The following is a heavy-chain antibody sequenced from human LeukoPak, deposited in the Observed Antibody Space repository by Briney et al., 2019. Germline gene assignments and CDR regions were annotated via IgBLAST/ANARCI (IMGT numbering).Heavy chain of an antibody. J-gene: IGHJ4*02. CDR3: ARVPRKGASF. CDR2: ISRGSTYI. V-gene: IGHV3-21*06. D-gene: IGHD1-14*01. Sequence: GGSLRLSCVGTGFTFSTYAMNWVRQAPGKRLEWVSSISRGSTYIYYADSLSGRVTISRDDAENSLYLQMDSLGTEDTAVYYCARVPRKGASFWGQGTLVTVSS. CDR1: GFTFSTYA.